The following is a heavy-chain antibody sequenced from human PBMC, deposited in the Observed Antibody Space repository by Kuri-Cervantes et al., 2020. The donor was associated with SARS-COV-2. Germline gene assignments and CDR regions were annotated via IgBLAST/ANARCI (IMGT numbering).Heavy chain of an antibody. V-gene: IGHV3-48*02. CDR1: GFTFNKYG. J-gene: IGHJ4*02. D-gene: IGHD1-26*01. CDR3: AGSGSLDY. Sequence: GGSLRLSCAASGFTFNKYGMNWVRQAPGKGLEWVAYINDRGSSIYYADSAKGRFTISRDNARNSLYLQMNSLTDDDAAVYYCAGSGSLDYWGQGTLVTVSS. CDR2: INDRGSSI.